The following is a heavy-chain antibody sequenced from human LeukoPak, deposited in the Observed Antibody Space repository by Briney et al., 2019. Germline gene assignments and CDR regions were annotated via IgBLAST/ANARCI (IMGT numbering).Heavy chain of an antibody. CDR2: INSYGSSI. CDR3: ARDRGYFYDQLDY. CDR1: GFTFSGFW. V-gene: IGHV3-74*01. J-gene: IGHJ4*02. Sequence: PGGSLRLSCAASGFTFSGFWMYWVRQAPGKGLVWVSRINSYGSSISYADSVKGRFTTSRDNAKNTLHLQMNSLRAEDTAVYYCARDRGYFYDQLDYWGQGTLVTVSS. D-gene: IGHD2/OR15-2a*01.